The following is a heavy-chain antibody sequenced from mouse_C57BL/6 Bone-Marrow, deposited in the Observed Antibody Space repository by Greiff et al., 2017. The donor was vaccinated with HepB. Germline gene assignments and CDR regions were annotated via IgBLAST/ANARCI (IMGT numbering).Heavy chain of an antibody. CDR3: ARGNWAAWFAY. CDR1: GYTFTSYW. V-gene: IGHV1-55*01. CDR2: IYPGSGST. D-gene: IGHD4-1*01. Sequence: QVQLQQPGAELVKPGASVKMSCKASGYTFTSYWITWVKQRPGQGLEWIGDIYPGSGSTKYNEKFKGKATLTVDTSSSTAYMELHSLTSEDSAVYFCARGNWAAWFAYWGQGTLVTVSA. J-gene: IGHJ3*01.